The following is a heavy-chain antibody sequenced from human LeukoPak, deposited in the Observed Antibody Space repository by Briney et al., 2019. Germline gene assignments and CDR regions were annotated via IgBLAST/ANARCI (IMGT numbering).Heavy chain of an antibody. CDR2: MNPNSGNT. V-gene: IGHV1-8*01. J-gene: IGHJ6*03. CDR1: GYTFTSYD. CDR3: ARSAKYYYYYYMDV. Sequence: EASVKVSCKASGYTFTSYDINWVRQDTGQGLEWMGWMNPNSGNTGYAQKFQGRVTMTRNTSISTAYMELSSLRSEDTAVYYCARSAKYYYYYYMDVWGKGTTVTVSS.